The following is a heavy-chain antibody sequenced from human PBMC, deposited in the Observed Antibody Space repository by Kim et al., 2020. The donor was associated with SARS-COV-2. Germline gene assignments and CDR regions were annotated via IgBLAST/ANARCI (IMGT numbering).Heavy chain of an antibody. J-gene: IGHJ4*02. D-gene: IGHD2-15*01. Sequence: GNVNTIYSQTFQGRVTFTTDTSASTAYLELSSLRSEDSTVYYCLGGYYFDYWGQGTLVTVSS. V-gene: IGHV1-3*01. CDR3: LGGYYFDY. CDR2: GNVNT.